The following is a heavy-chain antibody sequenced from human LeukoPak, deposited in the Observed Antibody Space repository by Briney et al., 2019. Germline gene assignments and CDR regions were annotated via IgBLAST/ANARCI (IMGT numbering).Heavy chain of an antibody. D-gene: IGHD6-19*01. J-gene: IGHJ4*02. V-gene: IGHV3-21*01. CDR2: ISGSSSYI. Sequence: PGGSLRLSCAASGFTFSSYSMNWVRQAPGKGLEWVSAISGSSSYIYYADSVKGRFTISRDNAKNTLYLQMNSLRAEDTAVYYCARDGSGPFDYWGQGTLVTVSS. CDR1: GFTFSSYS. CDR3: ARDGSGPFDY.